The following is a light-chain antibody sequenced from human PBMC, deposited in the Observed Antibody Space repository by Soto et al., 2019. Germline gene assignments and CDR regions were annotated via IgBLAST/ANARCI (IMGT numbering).Light chain of an antibody. CDR3: SSHVVTNIFV. CDR1: SSDVGGYNY. CDR2: EVS. V-gene: IGLV2-8*01. Sequence: QSVLTQPPSASGSPGQSVTISCTGTSSDVGGYNYVSWNQQHPGKAPKVIIYEVSKRPSAVPDSFSGSKSGSTASLTVYGLQAEDEADYICSSHVVTNIFVFRTATTVTVL. J-gene: IGLJ1*01.